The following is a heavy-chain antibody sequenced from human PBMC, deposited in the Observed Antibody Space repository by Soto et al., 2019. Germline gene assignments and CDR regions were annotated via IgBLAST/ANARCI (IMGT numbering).Heavy chain of an antibody. Sequence: EVQLLESGGGLVQPGGSLRLSCAASGFTFSSYAMSWVRQAPGKGLEWVSAISGSGGSTYYADSVKGRFTISRDNSKNTLHLQMNSLRAEDTAVYYCAKYDVLLWFGELPVDYWGQGTLVTVSS. CDR1: GFTFSSYA. CDR3: AKYDVLLWFGELPVDY. V-gene: IGHV3-23*01. J-gene: IGHJ4*02. CDR2: ISGSGGST. D-gene: IGHD3-10*01.